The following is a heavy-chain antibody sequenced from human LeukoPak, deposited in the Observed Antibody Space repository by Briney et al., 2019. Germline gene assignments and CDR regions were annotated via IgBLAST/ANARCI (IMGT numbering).Heavy chain of an antibody. Sequence: ASVKVSCKASGYTFTGYYMHWVRQAPGQGLEWMGWINPNSGGTNYAQKFQGRVTMTRDTSISTAYMELSRLRSDDTALYHCARASSGWSNYYYYYMDVWGKGTTVTISS. CDR3: ARASSGWSNYYYYYMDV. CDR1: GYTFTGYY. CDR2: INPNSGGT. V-gene: IGHV1-2*02. J-gene: IGHJ6*03. D-gene: IGHD6-19*01.